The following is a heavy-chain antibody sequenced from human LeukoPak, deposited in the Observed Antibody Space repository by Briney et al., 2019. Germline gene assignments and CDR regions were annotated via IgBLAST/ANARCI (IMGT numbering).Heavy chain of an antibody. CDR1: GYTFTSYG. Sequence: GASVKVSCKASGYTFTSYGISWVRQAPGQGLEWMGWISAYNGNTNYAQKLQGRVTMTTDTSTSTAYMELRSLRSDDTAVYYCARDRATMVRGVINRPYAFDIWGQGTMVTVSS. CDR2: ISAYNGNT. D-gene: IGHD3-10*01. CDR3: ARDRATMVRGVINRPYAFDI. V-gene: IGHV1-18*01. J-gene: IGHJ3*02.